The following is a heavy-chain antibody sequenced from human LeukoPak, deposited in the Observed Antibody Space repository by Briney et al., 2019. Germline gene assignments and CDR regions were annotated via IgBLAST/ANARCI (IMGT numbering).Heavy chain of an antibody. CDR2: INANSGGT. CDR3: ARVYCSSTSCYWDSAFDI. D-gene: IGHD2-2*01. V-gene: IGHV1-2*06. J-gene: IGHJ3*02. Sequence: ASVKVSCKASGYTFTDYHMHWVRQAPGQGLEWMGRINANSGGTNYAQKFQGRVTMTRDTSISTAYMELSRLRSDDTAVYYCARVYCSSTSCYWDSAFDIWGQGTMVTVSS. CDR1: GYTFTDYH.